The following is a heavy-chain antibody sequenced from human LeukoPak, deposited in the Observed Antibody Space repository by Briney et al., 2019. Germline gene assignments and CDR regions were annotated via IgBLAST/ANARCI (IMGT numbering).Heavy chain of an antibody. J-gene: IGHJ6*03. D-gene: IGHD2-15*01. CDR2: IGGRTNFI. V-gene: IGHV3-21*05. CDR3: ARHRGGSFLGYMDV. Sequence: KSGGSLRLSCEASGFIFRSYDMAWVRQAPGKGREWIAYIGGRTNFIFYADSVKGRFTISRDNAKNSLYLQMSSLRAEETAVYYCARHRGGSFLGYMDVWGKGTTVTVSS. CDR1: GFIFRSYD.